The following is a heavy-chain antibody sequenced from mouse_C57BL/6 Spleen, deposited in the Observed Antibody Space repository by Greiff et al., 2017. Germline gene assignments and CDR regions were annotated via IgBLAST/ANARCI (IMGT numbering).Heavy chain of an antibody. J-gene: IGHJ4*01. V-gene: IGHV2-2*01. CDR2: IWSGGST. D-gene: IGHD1-1*01. Sequence: QVQLKESGPGLVQPSQSLSISCTVSGFSLTSYGVHWVRQSPGKGLEWLGVIWSGGSTDYNAAFISSLSISKDNSKSQVCFKMNSLQADDTAIYYCARNGRGDYGSSNDAMDYWGQGTSVTVSS. CDR1: GFSLTSYG. CDR3: ARNGRGDYGSSNDAMDY.